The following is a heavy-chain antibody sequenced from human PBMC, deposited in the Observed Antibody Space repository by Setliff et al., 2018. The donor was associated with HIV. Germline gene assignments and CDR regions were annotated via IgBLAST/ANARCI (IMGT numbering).Heavy chain of an antibody. V-gene: IGHV4-59*01. CDR3: ARSTYYYGSGKGSGWFDP. J-gene: IGHJ5*02. CDR1: SGSISGYY. CDR2: VSYSGST. D-gene: IGHD3-10*01. Sequence: SETLSLTCRVSSGSISGYYWSWVRQPPGRGLEWIGYVSYSGSTSYNPSLNSRVIMSVDTSRDQFSLKLSSVTAADTAVYYCARSTYYYGSGKGSGWFDPWGQGTLVTVSS.